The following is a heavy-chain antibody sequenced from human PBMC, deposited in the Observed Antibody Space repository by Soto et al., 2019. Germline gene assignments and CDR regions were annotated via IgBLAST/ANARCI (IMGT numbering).Heavy chain of an antibody. CDR2: INAGNGNT. CDR3: ARSSGYYYLEY. Sequence: QVQLVQSGAEVKKPGASVKVSCKAPGYTFTNYAMHWVRQAPGQRLEWMGWINAGNGNTKYLQQFQGRVTITRDTSASTAYMELSSLRSEDTAVYYCARSSGYYYLEYWGQGTLVTVSS. J-gene: IGHJ4*02. CDR1: GYTFTNYA. V-gene: IGHV1-3*01. D-gene: IGHD3-22*01.